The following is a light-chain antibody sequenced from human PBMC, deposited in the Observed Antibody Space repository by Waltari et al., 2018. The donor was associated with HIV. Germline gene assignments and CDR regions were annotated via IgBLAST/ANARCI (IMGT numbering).Light chain of an antibody. Sequence: AIRMTPSPSSFSASTGDRVSITCRASQGVSSYLAWYQQKPGKAPKLLIYGASTLQSAVPSRFSGSGSGTNFTLTISCLQYEDFATYFCQQYYSYPWTFGQGTKVEIK. CDR2: GAS. J-gene: IGKJ1*01. CDR3: QQYYSYPWT. V-gene: IGKV1-8*01. CDR1: QGVSSY.